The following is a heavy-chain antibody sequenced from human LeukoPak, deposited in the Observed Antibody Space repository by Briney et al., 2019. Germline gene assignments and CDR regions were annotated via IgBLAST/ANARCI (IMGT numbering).Heavy chain of an antibody. D-gene: IGHD7-27*01. CDR2: ISGSGGST. CDR1: GFTFGSYA. J-gene: IGHJ4*02. V-gene: IGHV3-23*01. Sequence: GRSLRLSCAASGFTFGSYAMSWVRQAPGKGLEWVSSISGSGGSTYYADSVKGRFTFSRDNSMNTLYLQMNSLRAEDTAVYYCAKALGVNYFDYWGQGTLVTVSS. CDR3: AKALGVNYFDY.